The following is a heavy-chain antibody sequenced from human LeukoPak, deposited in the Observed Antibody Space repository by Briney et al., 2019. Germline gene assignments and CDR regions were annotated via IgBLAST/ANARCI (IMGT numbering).Heavy chain of an antibody. CDR1: GYTFTSYG. CDR3: ARVSEDYGDRSEDY. V-gene: IGHV1-18*04. D-gene: IGHD4-17*01. J-gene: IGHJ4*02. Sequence: GASVKVSCKASGYTFTSYGISWVRQAPGQGLEWMGWISAYNGNTNYAQKLQGRVTMTTDTSTSTAYMELRSPRSDDTAVYYCARVSEDYGDRSEDYWGQGTLVTVSS. CDR2: ISAYNGNT.